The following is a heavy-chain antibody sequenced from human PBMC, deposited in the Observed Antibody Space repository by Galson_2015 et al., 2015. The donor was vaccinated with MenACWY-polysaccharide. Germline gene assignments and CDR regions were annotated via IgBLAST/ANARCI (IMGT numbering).Heavy chain of an antibody. V-gene: IGHV3-33*08. CDR3: AREGSRIVFHAFDV. CDR2: IQYDGSQK. D-gene: IGHD3-10*02. J-gene: IGHJ3*01. Sequence: SLRLSCAASGFTFSSHAMHWVRQAPGKGLEWVAVIQYDGSQKQYIDSVKGRFTISRDNSKNTLYLEMNSLRAEDTALYYCAREGSRIVFHAFDVWGQGTMVIVSS. CDR1: GFTFSSHA.